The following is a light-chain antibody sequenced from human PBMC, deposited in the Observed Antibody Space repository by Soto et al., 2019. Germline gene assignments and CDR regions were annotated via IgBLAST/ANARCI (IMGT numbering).Light chain of an antibody. CDR3: QQYGSSPQA. V-gene: IGKV3-20*01. J-gene: IGKJ3*01. CDR2: GAS. CDR1: QSVSSSY. Sequence: EIVLTQSPGTLSLSPGERATLSCRASQSVSSSYLAWYQQKPGQAPRLLIYGASSRATGIPDRFSGSGSGTAFTLTISRLEPEDFAVYYCQQYGSSPQALGPGTTWISN.